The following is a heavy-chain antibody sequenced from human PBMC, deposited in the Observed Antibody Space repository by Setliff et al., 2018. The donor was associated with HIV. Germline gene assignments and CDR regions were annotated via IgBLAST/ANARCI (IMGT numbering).Heavy chain of an antibody. CDR1: GDPISTYY. J-gene: IGHJ6*03. D-gene: IGHD3-22*01. Sequence: LSLTCTASGDPISTYYWSWVRKPPGKGLEWIGYVYYSGSTSYSPSLRGRVTMSVDPSKNQFSLKLNSVTAADTAIYYCARGNYDTSDYYTNFYYYYMDVWGKGTLVTVSS. CDR3: ARGNYDTSDYYTNFYYYYMDV. CDR2: VYYSGST. V-gene: IGHV4-59*01.